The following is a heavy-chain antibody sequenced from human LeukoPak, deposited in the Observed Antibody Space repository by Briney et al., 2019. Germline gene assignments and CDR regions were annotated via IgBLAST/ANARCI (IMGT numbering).Heavy chain of an antibody. Sequence: GGSLRLSCAASGFTFSSYGMHWVRQAPGKGLEWVAVISYDGSNKYYADSVKGRFTISRDNSKNTLYLQMNSLRAEDTAVYYCAKSMITFGGVIVPDGYIDYWGQGTLVTVSS. CDR1: GFTFSSYG. CDR3: AKSMITFGGVIVPDGYIDY. J-gene: IGHJ4*02. V-gene: IGHV3-30*18. D-gene: IGHD3-16*02. CDR2: ISYDGSNK.